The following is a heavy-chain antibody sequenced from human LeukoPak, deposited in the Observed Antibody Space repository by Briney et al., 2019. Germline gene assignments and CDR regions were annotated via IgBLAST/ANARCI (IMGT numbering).Heavy chain of an antibody. CDR1: GYIFSSYW. Sequence: GESLKISCKTSGYIFSSYWIAWVRPTPGKGLEWMGIIYPHDFNVKYSPSFQGRVTISVDKSVSTAYLQWNTLKASDTATYFCTRREYNDYWTAFPFWGQGTEVAVSS. CDR3: TRREYNDYWTAFPF. CDR2: IYPHDFNV. D-gene: IGHD2/OR15-2a*01. J-gene: IGHJ4*02. V-gene: IGHV5-51*01.